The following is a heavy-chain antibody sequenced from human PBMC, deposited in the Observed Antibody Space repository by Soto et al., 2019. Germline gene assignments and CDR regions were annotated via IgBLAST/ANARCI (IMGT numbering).Heavy chain of an antibody. Sequence: PGGSLRLSCVASGLSSQFNNFAMHWGRQAPGKGLVWVSGISWNSGATDYADSVKGLFTISRDNAKKSIYLTMDSLRPEDSALYCAAKGIWSRSPYDAFDLRGQGTKVTVSS. CDR3: AKGIWSRSPYDAFDL. CDR1: GLSSQFNNFA. CDR2: ISWNSGAT. V-gene: IGHV3-9*01. D-gene: IGHD3-3*02. J-gene: IGHJ3*01.